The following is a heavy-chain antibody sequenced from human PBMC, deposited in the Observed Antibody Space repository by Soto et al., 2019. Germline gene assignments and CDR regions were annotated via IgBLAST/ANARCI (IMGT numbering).Heavy chain of an antibody. J-gene: IGHJ3*02. CDR3: ARVFVGSGTPLSAFDI. D-gene: IGHD1-1*01. CDR1: GFPFSSYN. V-gene: IGHV3-48*01. CDR2: ISSSSTI. Sequence: PGGSLRLSCAASGFPFSSYNLNWVRQAPGKGLEWVSYISSSSTIYYADSVKGRFTISRDNAKNSLYLQMNSLRAEDTAVYYCARVFVGSGTPLSAFDIWGQGTMVTVSS.